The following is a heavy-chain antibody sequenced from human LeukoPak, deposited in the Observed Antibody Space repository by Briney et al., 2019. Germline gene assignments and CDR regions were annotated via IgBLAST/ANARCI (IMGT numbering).Heavy chain of an antibody. Sequence: PGKSLRLSCTASGFSLSTHALHWVRQAPGEGLEWVAVISYDGTNKYHAKSVKGRFTISRDNSKNTLYLQMNSPRVDDTAVYYCARSTSGWKLDYWGQGTLVTVSS. CDR2: ISYDGTNK. J-gene: IGHJ4*02. CDR1: GFSLSTHA. D-gene: IGHD6-19*01. V-gene: IGHV3-30-3*01. CDR3: ARSTSGWKLDY.